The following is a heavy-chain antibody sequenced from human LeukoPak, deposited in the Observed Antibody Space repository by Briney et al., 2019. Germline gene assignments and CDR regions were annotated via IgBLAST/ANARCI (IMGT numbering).Heavy chain of an antibody. CDR1: GFIFNNYG. D-gene: IGHD6-13*01. Sequence: GGSLRLSCAASGFIFNNYGMNWVRQAPGKGLEWVSSISSTSSYIYFADSVEGRFTISRDNAKNSLYLQMNSLRAEDTAVYYCARGGSSWPLPFDYWGQGTLVTVSS. CDR2: ISSTSSYI. CDR3: ARGGSSWPLPFDY. V-gene: IGHV3-21*01. J-gene: IGHJ4*02.